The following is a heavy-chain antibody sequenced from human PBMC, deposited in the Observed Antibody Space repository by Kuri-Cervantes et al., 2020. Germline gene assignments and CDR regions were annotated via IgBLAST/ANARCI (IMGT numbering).Heavy chain of an antibody. V-gene: IGHV3-21*01. CDR2: ISSSSSYI. Sequence: GGSLRLSCAASGFTVSSNYMSWVRQAPGKGLEWVSSISSSSSYIYYGDSVKGRFTISRDNAKNSLYLQMNSLRAEDTAVYYCAESGVSSGYPSGLFDYWGQGTLVTVSS. CDR1: GFTVSSNY. D-gene: IGHD3-22*01. J-gene: IGHJ4*02. CDR3: AESGVSSGYPSGLFDY.